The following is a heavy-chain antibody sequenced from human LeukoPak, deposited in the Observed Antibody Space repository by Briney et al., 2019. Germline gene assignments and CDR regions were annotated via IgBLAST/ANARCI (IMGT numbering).Heavy chain of an antibody. CDR3: ARAHYDFWSGYYPGNWFDP. V-gene: IGHV4-59*06. D-gene: IGHD3-3*01. CDR2: IYYSGST. J-gene: IGHJ5*02. Sequence: PSETLSLTCTVSGGSISSYYWSWIRQHPGKGLEWIGYIYYSGSTYYNPSLKSRVTISVDTSKNQFSLKLSSVTAADTAVYYCARAHYDFWSGYYPGNWFDPWGQGTLVTVSS. CDR1: GGSISSYY.